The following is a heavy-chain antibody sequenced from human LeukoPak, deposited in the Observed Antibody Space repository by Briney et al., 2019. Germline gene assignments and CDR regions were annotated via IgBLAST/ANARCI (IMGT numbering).Heavy chain of an antibody. CDR1: GFTFSSYW. J-gene: IGHJ4*02. Sequence: GGSLRLSCAASGFTFSSYWMSWVRQAPGKELEWVANIKQDGSEKYYVDSVKGRFTISRDNAKNSLYLQMNSLRAEDTAVYYCARDRIAAADSFGYWGQGTLVTVSS. CDR2: IKQDGSEK. V-gene: IGHV3-7*01. D-gene: IGHD6-13*01. CDR3: ARDRIAAADSFGY.